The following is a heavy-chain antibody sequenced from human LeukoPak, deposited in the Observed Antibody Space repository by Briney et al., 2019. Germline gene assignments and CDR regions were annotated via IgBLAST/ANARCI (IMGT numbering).Heavy chain of an antibody. J-gene: IGHJ3*02. Sequence: GASVKLSCTASGYTFTGYYMHWVRQAPGQGLEWIGIINPSGGTTECAQRFQGRVTMTRDTSTSTVYMELSSLRSEDTAVYYCARSSSGYSGTYDAFDIWGQGTMVTVSS. D-gene: IGHD2-15*01. V-gene: IGHV1-46*01. CDR2: INPSGGTT. CDR3: ARSSSGYSGTYDAFDI. CDR1: GYTFTGYY.